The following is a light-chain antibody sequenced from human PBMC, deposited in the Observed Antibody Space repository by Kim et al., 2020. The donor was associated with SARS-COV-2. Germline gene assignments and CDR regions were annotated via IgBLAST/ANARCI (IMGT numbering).Light chain of an antibody. J-gene: IGKJ4*01. CDR3: QQYNNWPPART. CDR2: GAS. Sequence: EIVMTQSPATLSVSPGERATLSCRASQSISSTLAWYQQKPGQAPRLLLYGASTRATGVPARFSGSGSGTEFTLTISSLQSEDFAVYYCQQYNNWPPARTFGGGTKVDIK. V-gene: IGKV3-15*01. CDR1: QSISST.